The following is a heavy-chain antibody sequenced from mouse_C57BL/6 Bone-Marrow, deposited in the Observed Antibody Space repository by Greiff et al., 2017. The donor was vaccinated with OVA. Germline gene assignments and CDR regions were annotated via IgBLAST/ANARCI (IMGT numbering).Heavy chain of an antibody. Sequence: QVQLQQPGAELVKPGASVKMSCKASGYTFTSYWITWVKQRPGQGLEWIGDIYPGSGSNNYNEKFKSKATLTVETSSSTAYMQLSSLTSEDSAVYYCASEDDYGEIFAYWGQGTLVTVSA. CDR1: GYTFTSYW. CDR2: IYPGSGSN. CDR3: ASEDDYGEIFAY. D-gene: IGHD2-4*01. J-gene: IGHJ3*01. V-gene: IGHV1-55*01.